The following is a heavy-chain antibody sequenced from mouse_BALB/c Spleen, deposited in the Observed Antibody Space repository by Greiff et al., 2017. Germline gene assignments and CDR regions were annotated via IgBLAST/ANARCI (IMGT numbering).Heavy chain of an antibody. Sequence: EVMLVESGGGLVKPGGSLKLSCAASGFTFSSYTMSWVRQTPEKRLEWVATISSGGSYTYYPDSVKGRFTISRDNAKNTLYLQMSSLKSEDTAMYYCTREEAMDYWGQGTSVTVSS. CDR2: ISSGGSYT. J-gene: IGHJ4*01. CDR3: TREEAMDY. V-gene: IGHV5-6-4*01. CDR1: GFTFSSYT.